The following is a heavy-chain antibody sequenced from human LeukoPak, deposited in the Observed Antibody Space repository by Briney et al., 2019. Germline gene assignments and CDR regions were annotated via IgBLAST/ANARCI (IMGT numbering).Heavy chain of an antibody. J-gene: IGHJ1*01. CDR2: IYYSGST. V-gene: IGHV4-39*07. CDR3: ASGGQTSGSYWLEYFQH. Sequence: SETLSLTCTVSGGSISSSSYYWGWIRQPPGKGLEWIGSIYYSGSTYYNPSLKSRVTISVDTSKNQFSLKLSSVTAADTAVYYCASGGQTSGSYWLEYFQHWGQGTLVTVSS. D-gene: IGHD1-26*01. CDR1: GGSISSSSYY.